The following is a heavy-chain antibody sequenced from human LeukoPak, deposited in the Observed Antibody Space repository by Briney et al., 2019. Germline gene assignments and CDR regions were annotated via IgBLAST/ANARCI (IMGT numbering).Heavy chain of an antibody. CDR2: IEQDGSEK. V-gene: IGHV3-7*04. D-gene: IGHD3-10*01. CDR3: ARDDYGSGSLTY. CDR1: GFTFSTYG. Sequence: GGSLRLSCAASGFTFSTYGMNWVRQAPGKGLEWVANIEQDGSEKYYVDSVKGRFTISRDNAKNPLYLQMNSLRAEDTAVYHCARDDYGSGSLTYWGQGTLVTVSS. J-gene: IGHJ4*02.